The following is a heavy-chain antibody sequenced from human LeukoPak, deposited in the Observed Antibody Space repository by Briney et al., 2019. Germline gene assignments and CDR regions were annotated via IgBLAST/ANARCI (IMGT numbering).Heavy chain of an antibody. J-gene: IGHJ4*02. Sequence: GGSLRLSCAASAFTFSSYSMNWVRQAPGKGLEWVSTIDGPTFRTHYADSVMGRFTISRDNSKNTLYLQMNSLRAEDTAVYFCTTWVGAHFDFWGQGTLVTVSS. D-gene: IGHD1-26*01. V-gene: IGHV3-23*01. CDR1: AFTFSSYS. CDR3: TTWVGAHFDF. CDR2: IDGPTFRT.